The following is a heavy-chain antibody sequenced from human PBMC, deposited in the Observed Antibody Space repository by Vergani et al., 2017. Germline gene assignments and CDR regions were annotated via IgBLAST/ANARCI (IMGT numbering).Heavy chain of an antibody. D-gene: IGHD5-24*01. CDR2: INPSGVST. J-gene: IGHJ4*02. V-gene: IGHV1-46*03. Sequence: VQLVQSGAEVKKPGASVKVSCKASGYSFTSFYMHWVRQAPGQGLEWMGVINPSGVSTTYAQKFQGRVTLTRDTSTSTVYMGLSSLRFEDTAVYYCARGSRDGYNSFDHWGQGTLVTVSS. CDR1: GYSFTSFY. CDR3: ARGSRDGYNSFDH.